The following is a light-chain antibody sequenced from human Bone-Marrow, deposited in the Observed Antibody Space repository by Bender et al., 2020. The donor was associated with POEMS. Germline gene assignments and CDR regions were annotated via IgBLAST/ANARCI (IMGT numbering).Light chain of an antibody. J-gene: IGLJ2*01. Sequence: SLELTQPPSMSVSPGQTATITCSGTNLGTRYACWYQQRPGQSPVLVIYQNTERPSGIPERFSGSNSGNTATLSISGTQAMDEADYYCQAWGSSSVVFGGGTKLTVL. CDR2: QNT. V-gene: IGLV3-1*01. CDR3: QAWGSSSVV. CDR1: NLGTRY.